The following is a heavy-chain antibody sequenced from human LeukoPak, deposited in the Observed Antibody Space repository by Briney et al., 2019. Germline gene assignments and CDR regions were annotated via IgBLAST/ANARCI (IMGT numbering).Heavy chain of an antibody. D-gene: IGHD3-22*01. J-gene: IGHJ1*01. CDR1: GFTFSTYT. V-gene: IGHV3-21*01. Sequence: GGSLRLSCAASGFTFSTYTMNWVRQAPGKGLEWVSSISTSSSYKYYADSVKGRFTISRDNAKNSLYLQMNSLRAEDTAVYYCATYSSLNRREFQYWGQGTLLPVSS. CDR3: ATYSSLNRREFQY. CDR2: ISTSSSYK.